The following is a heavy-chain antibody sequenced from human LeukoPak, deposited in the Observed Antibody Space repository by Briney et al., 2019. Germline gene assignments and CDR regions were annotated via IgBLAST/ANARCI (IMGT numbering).Heavy chain of an antibody. J-gene: IGHJ4*02. Sequence: GGSLRLSCAASGFTFRSYGMHWVRQAPGKGLEWVSAISGSGGSTYYADSVKGRFTISRDNSKNTLYLQMNSLRAEDTAVYYCAKDPESDGGLYFDYWGQGTLVTVSS. CDR1: GFTFRSYG. D-gene: IGHD3-10*01. CDR2: ISGSGGST. V-gene: IGHV3-23*01. CDR3: AKDPESDGGLYFDY.